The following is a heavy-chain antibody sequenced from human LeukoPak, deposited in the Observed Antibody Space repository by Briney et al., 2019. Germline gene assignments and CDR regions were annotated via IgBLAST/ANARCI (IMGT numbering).Heavy chain of an antibody. V-gene: IGHV3-30*04. CDR3: ARAMDY. CDR2: ISYDGSNK. D-gene: IGHD2-2*01. CDR1: GFTVSSNS. J-gene: IGHJ4*02. Sequence: GGSLRLSCTVSGFTVSSNSMSWVRQAPGKGLEWVAVISYDGSNKYYADSVKGRFTISRDNSKNTLYLQMNSLRAEDTAVYYCARAMDYWGQGTLVTVSS.